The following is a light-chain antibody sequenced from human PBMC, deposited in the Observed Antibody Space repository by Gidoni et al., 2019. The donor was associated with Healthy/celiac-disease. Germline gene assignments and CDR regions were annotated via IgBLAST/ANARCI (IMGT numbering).Light chain of an antibody. Sequence: QLALTQSPSASASLGASVKLTCTLSSGHSSYAIAWHQQQPEKGPRYLMKLNSDGSHSKGDGIPDRFSGSSSGAERYLTISSLQSEDEADYYCQTWGTGIRGVFGGGTKLTVL. V-gene: IGLV4-69*01. CDR1: SGHSSYA. CDR3: QTWGTGIRGV. J-gene: IGLJ2*01. CDR2: LNSDGSH.